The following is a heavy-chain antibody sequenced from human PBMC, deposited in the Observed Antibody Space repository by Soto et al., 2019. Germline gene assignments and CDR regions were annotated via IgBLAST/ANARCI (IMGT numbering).Heavy chain of an antibody. CDR3: AKDYYDSSGYYLVGRHAAFDI. V-gene: IGHV3-23*01. Sequence: PWGFLRLASAASGFSFSIYDMSWVRQAQGKGLEWVSAISGSGGSTYYADSVKGRFTISRDNSKNTLYLQMNSLRAEDTAVYYCAKDYYDSSGYYLVGRHAAFDIWGQGTMVTVSS. CDR1: GFSFSIYD. D-gene: IGHD3-22*01. CDR2: ISGSGGST. J-gene: IGHJ3*02.